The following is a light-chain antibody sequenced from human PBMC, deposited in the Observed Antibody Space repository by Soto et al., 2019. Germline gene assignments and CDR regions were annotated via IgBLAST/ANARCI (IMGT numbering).Light chain of an antibody. CDR2: EVS. V-gene: IGLV2-14*01. J-gene: IGLJ3*02. CDR3: SSYTSTSTWV. Sequence: QSALTQPASVSXXXGQSITISCTGTNSDVGAYNYVSWYQQYPGKAPKLIICEVSNRPPGVSNRLSGSKSGNTASLTISGLQAEDEADYYCSSYTSTSTWVFGGGTKLTVL. CDR1: NSDVGAYNY.